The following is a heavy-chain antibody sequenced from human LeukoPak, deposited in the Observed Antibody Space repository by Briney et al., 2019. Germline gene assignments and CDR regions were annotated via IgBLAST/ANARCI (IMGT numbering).Heavy chain of an antibody. J-gene: IGHJ4*02. CDR2: IKSKSDGGTT. CDR1: GFTLSDAW. Sequence: GGSLRLSCAASGFTLSDAWMSWVRQAPGKGLEWVGRIKSKSDGGTTDYGAPVKGRFTISRDDSKNTLYLGMNSLKTEDTAMYYCARRDYYGSGSSPFDYWGQGALVTVSS. V-gene: IGHV3-15*01. D-gene: IGHD3-10*01. CDR3: ARRDYYGSGSSPFDY.